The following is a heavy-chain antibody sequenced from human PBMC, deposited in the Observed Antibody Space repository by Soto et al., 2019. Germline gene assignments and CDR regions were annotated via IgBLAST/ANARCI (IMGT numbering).Heavy chain of an antibody. CDR2: ISGSGGGT. V-gene: IGHV3-23*01. D-gene: IGHD3-9*01. CDR1: GFTFSSYA. CDR3: AKVHKTGTYYYYYGMDV. Sequence: EVQLLESGGGLVQPGGSLRLSCAASGFTFSSYAMSWVRQAPGKGLEWVSAISGSGGGTYYADSVKGRFTISSDNSKNTLYLQMNSLRAEDTAVYYCAKVHKTGTYYYYYGMDVWGQGTTVIVSS. J-gene: IGHJ6*02.